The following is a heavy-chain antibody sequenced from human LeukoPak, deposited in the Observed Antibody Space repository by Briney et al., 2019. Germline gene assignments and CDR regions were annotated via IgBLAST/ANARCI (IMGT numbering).Heavy chain of an antibody. Sequence: ASVKVSCKASGYTFTSYDINWVRQATGQGLEWMGWMNPNSGNTGYAQKFQGRVTITRNTSISTAYMELSGLRSEDTAVYYCARGLAGTTGFGYWGQGTLVTVSS. D-gene: IGHD1-1*01. V-gene: IGHV1-8*03. CDR2: MNPNSGNT. CDR1: GYTFTSYD. CDR3: ARGLAGTTGFGY. J-gene: IGHJ4*02.